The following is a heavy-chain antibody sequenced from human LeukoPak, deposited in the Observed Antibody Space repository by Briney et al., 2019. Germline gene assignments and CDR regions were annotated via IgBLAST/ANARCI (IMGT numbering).Heavy chain of an antibody. CDR3: AGADFLLYCGGDCYSGDYFDY. J-gene: IGHJ4*02. CDR1: GGSISSGGYY. CDR2: IYYSGST. V-gene: IGHV4-31*03. D-gene: IGHD2-21*02. Sequence: PSQTLSLTCTVSGGSISSGGYYWSWIRQHPGKGLEWIGYIYYSGSTYYNPSLKSRVTISVDTSKNQFSLKLSSVTAADTAVYYCAGADFLLYCGGDCYSGDYFDYWGQGTLVTVSS.